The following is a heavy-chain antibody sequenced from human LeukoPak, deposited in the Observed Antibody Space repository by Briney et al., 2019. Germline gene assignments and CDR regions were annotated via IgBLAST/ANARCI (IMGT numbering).Heavy chain of an antibody. CDR2: IYSGGST. CDR3: ARQRGLTGYYQYYYYYYMDV. J-gene: IGHJ6*03. CDR1: GFTVSSNY. V-gene: IGHV3-66*04. Sequence: GGSLRLSCAASGFTVSSNYMSWVRQAPGKGLEWVSVIYSGGSTYYADSVKGRFTISRDNSKNTLYLQMNSLRAEDTAVYYCARQRGLTGYYQYYYYYYMDVWGKGTTVTISS. D-gene: IGHD3-9*01.